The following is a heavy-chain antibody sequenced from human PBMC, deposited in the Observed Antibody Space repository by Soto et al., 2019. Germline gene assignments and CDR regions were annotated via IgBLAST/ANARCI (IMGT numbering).Heavy chain of an antibody. CDR2: ISYDGSNK. V-gene: IGHV3-30-3*01. J-gene: IGHJ4*02. D-gene: IGHD4-17*01. Sequence: QVQLVESGGGVVRPGRSLRLSCAASGFTFSSYAMHWVRQAPGKGLEWVAVISYDGSNKYYADSVKGRFTISRDNSKNTLFLQMNSLRAEDTAVYYCARVGRLHYFDYWGQGTLVTVSS. CDR3: ARVGRLHYFDY. CDR1: GFTFSSYA.